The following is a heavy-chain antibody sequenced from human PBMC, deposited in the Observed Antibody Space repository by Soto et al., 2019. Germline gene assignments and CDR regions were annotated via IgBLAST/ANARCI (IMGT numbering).Heavy chain of an antibody. CDR2: IYDTGISGYTPST. J-gene: IGHJ6*02. Sequence: QVQLQESGPRLVKPLATLSLTCTVSGGSITSSYWSWIRRPPGKGLEWIAYIYDTGISGYTPSTSYNPSLKSRVTMSVDTSKSQFSLKLTSVTAADTAVYYCARGEDAFFYYGLDVWGQGITVTVSS. CDR3: ARGEDAFFYYGLDV. V-gene: IGHV4-59*01. CDR1: GGSITSSY.